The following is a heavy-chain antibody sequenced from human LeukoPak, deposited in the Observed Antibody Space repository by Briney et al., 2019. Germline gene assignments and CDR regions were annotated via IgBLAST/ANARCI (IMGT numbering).Heavy chain of an antibody. CDR3: TTVGLSGYYDSRGYYYFDY. CDR1: GFTFSNAW. CDR2: IKSKTYGGTT. J-gene: IGHJ4*02. V-gene: IGHV3-15*01. Sequence: SGGSLRLSCAASGFTFSNAWMSWVRQAPGKGLEWVGRIKSKTYGGTTDYAAPVKGRFTISRDDSKNTLYLEMNSLKTEDTAVYYCTTVGLSGYYDSRGYYYFDYWGQGTLVTVSS. D-gene: IGHD3-22*01.